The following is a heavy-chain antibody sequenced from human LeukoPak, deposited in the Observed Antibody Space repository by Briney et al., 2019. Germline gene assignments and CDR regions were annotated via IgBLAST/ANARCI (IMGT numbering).Heavy chain of an antibody. D-gene: IGHD3-22*01. CDR3: ARLRSPSYSDSSGAQLPLYYYGMDV. Sequence: SETLSLTCTVSGGSISSYYWSWIRQPPGKGLEWIGYIYYSGSTNYNPSLKSRVTISVDTSKNQFSLKLSSVTAPDTAVYYCARLRSPSYSDSSGAQLPLYYYGMDVWGQGPTVTVSS. V-gene: IGHV4-59*08. CDR2: IYYSGST. J-gene: IGHJ6*02. CDR1: GGSISSYY.